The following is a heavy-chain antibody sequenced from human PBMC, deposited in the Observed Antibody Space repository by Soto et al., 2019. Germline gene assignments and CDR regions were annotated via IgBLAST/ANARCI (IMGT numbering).Heavy chain of an antibody. J-gene: IGHJ2*01. CDR3: ARGGHPHYDIFTGSPYWYFNL. V-gene: IGHV4-59*01. Sequence: QVQLQESGPGLVKPSETLSLTCTVSGASISSYYWSWIRQPPGKGLEWIGYIFYSGKINYNPSLQSRVTISVPMSRNQISLNLSSLTAADTAVYYCARGGHPHYDIFTGSPYWYFNLWGRGTLVTVSS. CDR1: GASISSYY. CDR2: IFYSGKI. D-gene: IGHD3-9*01.